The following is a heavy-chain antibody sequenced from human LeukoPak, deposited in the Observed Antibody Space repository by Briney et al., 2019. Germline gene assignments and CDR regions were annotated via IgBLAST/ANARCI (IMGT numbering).Heavy chain of an antibody. V-gene: IGHV1-2*06. Sequence: ASVKVPCKASGYTFTGYYMHWVRQAPGQGLEWMGRINPNSGGTNYAQKFQGRVTMTRDTSISTAYMELSRLRSDDTAVYYCARTVVTPYYYYGMDVWGQGTTVTVSS. CDR2: INPNSGGT. J-gene: IGHJ6*02. CDR1: GYTFTGYY. CDR3: ARTVVTPYYYYGMDV. D-gene: IGHD4-23*01.